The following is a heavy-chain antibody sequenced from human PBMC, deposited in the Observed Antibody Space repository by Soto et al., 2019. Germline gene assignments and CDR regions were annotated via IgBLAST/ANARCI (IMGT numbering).Heavy chain of an antibody. J-gene: IGHJ5*02. D-gene: IGHD2-2*02. CDR3: ARSKGDCSSTSCYKGNWFDP. CDR1: GYTFTGYY. Sequence: ASVKVSCKASGYTFTGYYMHWVRQAPGQGLEWMGWINPNSGGTNYAQKFQGWVTMTRDTSISTAYMELSRLRSDDTAVYYCARSKGDCSSTSCYKGNWFDPWCQRTLVTVFS. V-gene: IGHV1-2*04. CDR2: INPNSGGT.